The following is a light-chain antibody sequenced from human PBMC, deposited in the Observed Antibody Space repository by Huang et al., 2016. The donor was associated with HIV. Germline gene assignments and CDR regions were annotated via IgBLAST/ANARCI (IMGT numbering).Light chain of an antibody. J-gene: IGKJ1*01. CDR1: QSIGSY. CDR3: QQRNNWPPWT. V-gene: IGKV3-11*01. Sequence: EIVLTQSPATLSLSPGEVVTLSCRASQSIGSYLAWYQQRPGQAPRLLIYDASIRATGIPARFSGRESGTDFTLTISSLEPEDFAVYYCQQRNNWPPWTCGQGTKVELK. CDR2: DAS.